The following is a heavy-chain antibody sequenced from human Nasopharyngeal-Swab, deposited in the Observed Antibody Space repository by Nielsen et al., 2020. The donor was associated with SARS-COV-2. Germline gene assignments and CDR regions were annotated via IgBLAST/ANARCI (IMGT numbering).Heavy chain of an antibody. CDR2: INHSGST. D-gene: IGHD5-12*01. CDR3: AREGDIVATTYFDY. J-gene: IGHJ4*02. Sequence: WILQPPGKGLEWIGEINHSGSTNYKPSLKSRVTISGDTSKNQFSLKLSSVTAADTAVYYCAREGDIVATTYFDYWGQGTLVTVSS. V-gene: IGHV4-34*01.